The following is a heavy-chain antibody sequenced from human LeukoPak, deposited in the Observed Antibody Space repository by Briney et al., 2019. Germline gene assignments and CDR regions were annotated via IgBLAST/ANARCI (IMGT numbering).Heavy chain of an antibody. CDR1: GFTFTSSA. Sequence: GASVKVSCKASGFTFTSSAMQWVRQARGQRLEWIGWIAVGSGNTNYAQKFQERVTITRDMSTSTAYMELSSLRSEDTAVYYCVADPRGIGSNWFDPWGQGTLVTVSS. J-gene: IGHJ5*02. D-gene: IGHD3-10*01. CDR3: VADPRGIGSNWFDP. CDR2: IAVGSGNT. V-gene: IGHV1-58*02.